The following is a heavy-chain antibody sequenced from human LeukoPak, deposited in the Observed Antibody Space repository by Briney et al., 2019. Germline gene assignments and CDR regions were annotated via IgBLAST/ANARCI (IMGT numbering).Heavy chain of an antibody. CDR3: ASIFYGDYPSPFDY. CDR2: INPNSGGT. D-gene: IGHD4-17*01. CDR1: GYTFTGYY. V-gene: IGHV1-2*02. J-gene: IGHJ4*02. Sequence: ASVKVSCKASGYTFTGYYMHWVRQAPGQGLEWMGWINPNSGGTNYAQKFQGRVTMTRDTSISTAHMELSRLRSDDTAVYYCASIFYGDYPSPFDYWGQGTLVTVSS.